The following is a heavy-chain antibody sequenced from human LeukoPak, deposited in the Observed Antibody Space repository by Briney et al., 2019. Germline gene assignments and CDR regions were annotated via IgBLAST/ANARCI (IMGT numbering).Heavy chain of an antibody. Sequence: PSETLSLTCTVSGGSISSCYWSWIRQPAGKGLEWIGRIYTSGSTNYNPSLKSRVTMSVDTSKNQFSLKLSSVTAADTAVYYCARVRVGTAMVGGYFDYWGQGTLVTVSS. CDR3: ARVRVGTAMVGGYFDY. V-gene: IGHV4-4*07. D-gene: IGHD5-18*01. J-gene: IGHJ4*02. CDR2: IYTSGST. CDR1: GGSISSCY.